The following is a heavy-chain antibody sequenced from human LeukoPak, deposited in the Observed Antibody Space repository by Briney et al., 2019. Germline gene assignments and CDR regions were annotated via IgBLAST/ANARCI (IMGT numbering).Heavy chain of an antibody. CDR1: GGSISSSSYY. J-gene: IGHJ3*02. D-gene: IGHD1-26*01. CDR2: IYYSGST. CDR3: VVGATISQYNAFDI. Sequence: SETLSLTCTVSGGSISSSSYYWGWIRQPPGKGLEWIGSIYYSGSTYYNPSLKSRVTISVDTSKNQFSLKLSSVTAADTAAYYCVVGATISQYNAFDIWGQGTMVTVSS. V-gene: IGHV4-39*01.